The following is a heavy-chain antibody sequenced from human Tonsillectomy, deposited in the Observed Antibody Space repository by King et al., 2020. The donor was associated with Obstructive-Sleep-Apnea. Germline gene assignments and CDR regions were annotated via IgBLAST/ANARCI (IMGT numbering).Heavy chain of an antibody. J-gene: IGHJ4*02. CDR3: ARYQPYHSESSGPIDY. V-gene: IGHV3-48*04. CDR2: IRSSGSIM. CDR1: GFTFSSYT. D-gene: IGHD3-22*01. Sequence: VQLVESGGGLVQPGGSLRLSCAASGFTFSSYTMNWVRQAPGKGLEWISFIRSSGSIMFYADSVKGRFTISRDNSKNSLYLQMNRLRAEDTAVYYCARYQPYHSESSGPIDYWGQGTLVTVSS.